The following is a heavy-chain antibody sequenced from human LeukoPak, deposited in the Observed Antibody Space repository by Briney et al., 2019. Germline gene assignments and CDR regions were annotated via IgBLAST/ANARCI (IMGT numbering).Heavy chain of an antibody. J-gene: IGHJ4*02. V-gene: IGHV3-23*01. D-gene: IGHD2-15*01. CDR2: ISGSGGST. CDR1: GFTFSSYA. CDR3: AKVMDIVVVVAPGPNDY. Sequence: PGGSLRLSCAASGFTFSSYAMSWVRQAPGKGLEWVSAISGSGGSTYYADSVKGRFTISRDNSKNTLYLQMNSLRAEDTAVYYCAKVMDIVVVVAPGPNDYWGQGTLVTVSS.